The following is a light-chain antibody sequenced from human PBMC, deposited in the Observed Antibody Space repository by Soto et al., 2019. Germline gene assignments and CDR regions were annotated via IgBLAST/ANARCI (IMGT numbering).Light chain of an antibody. J-gene: IGKJ3*01. CDR1: QTIDRY. Sequence: IQMTQSPSSLSASIGDIVTITCRASQTIDRYLNWFQQKSGQAPKLLMNAASTLRSGVPSRFSASGSGTDFTLTISRLQPEDYATYYCQQSYNAPFNFGPGTKVDIK. CDR2: AAS. V-gene: IGKV1-39*01. CDR3: QQSYNAPFN.